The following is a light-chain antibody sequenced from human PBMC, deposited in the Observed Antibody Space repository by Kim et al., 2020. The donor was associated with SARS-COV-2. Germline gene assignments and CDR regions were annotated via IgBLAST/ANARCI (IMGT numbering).Light chain of an antibody. CDR1: SLRSYY. Sequence: SSELTQDPAVSVALGQTVRITCQGDSLRSYYASWYQQKPGQAPVLVIYGKNNRPSGIPDRFSGFSSGNTASLTIPGAQAEDEADYYCNSRDSSGNHVVFG. CDR2: GKN. J-gene: IGLJ2*01. CDR3: NSRDSSGNHVV. V-gene: IGLV3-19*01.